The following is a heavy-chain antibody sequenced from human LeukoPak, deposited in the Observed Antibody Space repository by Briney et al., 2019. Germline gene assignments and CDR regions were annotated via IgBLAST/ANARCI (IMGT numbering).Heavy chain of an antibody. J-gene: IGHJ4*02. CDR3: ARDLANYDFWSGYYLYTFDY. Sequence: GGSLRLSCAASGFTFSDYYMSWIRQAPGKGLEWVSYISRSGSFISYTDSVKGRFTISRDNAKNSLYLQMNSLRAEDTAVYYCARDLANYDFWSGYYLYTFDYWGQGTLVTVSS. D-gene: IGHD3-3*01. CDR2: ISRSGSFI. V-gene: IGHV3-11*04. CDR1: GFTFSDYY.